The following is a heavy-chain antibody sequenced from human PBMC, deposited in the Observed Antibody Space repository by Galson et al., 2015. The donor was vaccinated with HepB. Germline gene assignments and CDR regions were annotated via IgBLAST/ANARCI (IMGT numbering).Heavy chain of an antibody. CDR3: AQRDYGGNSN. CDR2: ISSSSSTI. J-gene: IGHJ4*02. CDR1: GFTFSSYS. D-gene: IGHD4-23*01. Sequence: SLRLSCAASGFTFSSYSMNLVRQAPGKGLECVSYISSSSSTIYYADSVKGRFTISRDNAKNSLFLQMNSLRDEDTAVYYCAQRDYGGNSNWGQGTLVTVSS. V-gene: IGHV3-48*02.